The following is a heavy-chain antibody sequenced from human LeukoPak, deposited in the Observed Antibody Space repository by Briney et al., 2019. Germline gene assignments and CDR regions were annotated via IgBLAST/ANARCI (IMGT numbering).Heavy chain of an antibody. CDR1: GFTFSAYS. CDR2: ISSSSNYI. J-gene: IGHJ4*02. Sequence: PGGSLRLSCAASGFTFSAYSMNWVRQAPGKGLEWVSSISSSSNYIYYADSVKGRFTISRDHAKNSVYLQMNSLRAEDTAVYYCARDRGGGDGDFDYWGQGILVTVSS. D-gene: IGHD2-21*02. V-gene: IGHV3-21*06. CDR3: ARDRGGGDGDFDY.